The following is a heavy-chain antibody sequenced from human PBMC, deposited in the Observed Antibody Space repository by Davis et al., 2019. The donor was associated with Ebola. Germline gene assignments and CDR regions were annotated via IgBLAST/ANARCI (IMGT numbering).Heavy chain of an antibody. CDR2: IHPSGDT. V-gene: IGHV4-61*01. D-gene: IGHD3-22*01. CDR1: GVSVSSGSYY. Sequence: SETLSLTCIVSGVSVSSGSYYWTWIRQPPGKGLEWIGYIHPSGDTKYNPSLKSRVTISLDTSKNQLSLEMNSVTAADTAVYYCARDYYDSNGYLWYFDLWGRGTLVTVSS. CDR3: ARDYYDSNGYLWYFDL. J-gene: IGHJ2*01.